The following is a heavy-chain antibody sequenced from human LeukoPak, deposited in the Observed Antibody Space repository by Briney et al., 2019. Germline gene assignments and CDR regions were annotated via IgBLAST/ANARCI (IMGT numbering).Heavy chain of an antibody. CDR2: ISDSGGST. J-gene: IGHJ4*02. CDR3: AKALYYDILTNFDY. Sequence: GGSLRLSCAASGFTFSSYAMSWVRQAPGKGLEWVSAISDSGGSTYYADSVKGRFTISRDNSQNTLYLQMNSLRAEDTAVYYCAKALYYDILTNFDYWGQGTLVTVSS. CDR1: GFTFSSYA. V-gene: IGHV3-23*01. D-gene: IGHD3-9*01.